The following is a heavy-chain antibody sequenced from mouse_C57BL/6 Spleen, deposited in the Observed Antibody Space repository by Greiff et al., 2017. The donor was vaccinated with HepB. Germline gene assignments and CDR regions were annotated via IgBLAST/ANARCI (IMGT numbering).Heavy chain of an antibody. J-gene: IGHJ4*01. CDR3: VRQNDYDYAMDY. D-gene: IGHD2-4*01. V-gene: IGHV10-1*01. CDR2: IRSKSNNYAT. CDR1: GFSFNTYA. Sequence: EVKVVESGGGLVQPKGSLKLSCAASGFSFNTYAMNWVRQAPGKGLEWVARIRSKSNNYATYYADSVKDRFTISRDDSESMLYLQMNNLKTEDTAMYYCVRQNDYDYAMDYWGQGTSVTVSS.